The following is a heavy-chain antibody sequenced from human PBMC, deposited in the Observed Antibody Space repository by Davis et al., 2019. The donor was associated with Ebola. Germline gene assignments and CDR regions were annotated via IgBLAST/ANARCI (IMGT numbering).Heavy chain of an antibody. D-gene: IGHD3/OR15-3a*01. CDR3: ARGGPFDFWTGHYLDY. Sequence: GRFTISRDNAKNTLYLRMNSLTVDDTTVFYCARGGPFDFWTGHYLDYWGQGTLVTVSS. V-gene: IGHV3-74*01. J-gene: IGHJ4*02.